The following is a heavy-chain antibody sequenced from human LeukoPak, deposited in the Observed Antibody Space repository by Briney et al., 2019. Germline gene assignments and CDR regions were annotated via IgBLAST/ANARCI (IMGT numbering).Heavy chain of an antibody. CDR1: GYSFTNYG. V-gene: IGHV1-18*01. D-gene: IGHD3-10*01. Sequence: ASVKVSRKASGYSFTNYGISWVRRAPGQGLEGMGCLSAYNGNTNYPQKLQARVTMTTDTSTRIAYMELRSLRYDATAVYFCGRSFGNYYGSGTPPLYFDYCGQGTLVSVSS. J-gene: IGHJ4*02. CDR2: LSAYNGNT. CDR3: GRSFGNYYGSGTPPLYFDY.